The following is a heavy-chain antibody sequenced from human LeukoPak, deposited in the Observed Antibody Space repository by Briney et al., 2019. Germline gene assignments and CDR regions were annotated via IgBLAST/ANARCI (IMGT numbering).Heavy chain of an antibody. Sequence: TSETLSLTCTVSGGSISSGDYYWSWIRQPPGKGLEWIGYIYYSGSTYYNPSLKSRVTISVDTSKNQFSLKLSSVTAADTAVYYCARGCGGDCNWHYYYGMDVWGQGTTVTVSS. CDR1: GGSISSGDYY. V-gene: IGHV4-30-4*01. D-gene: IGHD2-21*02. J-gene: IGHJ6*02. CDR2: IYYSGST. CDR3: ARGCGGDCNWHYYYGMDV.